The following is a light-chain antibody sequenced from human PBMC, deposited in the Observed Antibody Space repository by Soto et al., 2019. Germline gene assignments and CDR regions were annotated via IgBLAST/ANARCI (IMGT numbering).Light chain of an antibody. J-gene: IGKJ1*01. CDR3: QKYGSSPET. Sequence: EIVLTQSPGTLSLSTGEKATLSCRASQSVSSSYLAWYQQKPGQAPRLLIYGASSRATGIPDRFSGSGSGTDFTLTISRLDPEDFAVYYCQKYGSSPETFGQGTKV. V-gene: IGKV3-20*01. CDR1: QSVSSSY. CDR2: GAS.